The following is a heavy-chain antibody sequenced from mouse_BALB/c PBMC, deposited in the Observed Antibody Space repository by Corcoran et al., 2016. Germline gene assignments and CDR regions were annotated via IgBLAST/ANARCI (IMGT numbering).Heavy chain of an antibody. J-gene: IGHJ3*01. CDR2: INTYTGEP. Sequence: QIQLVQSGPELKKPGDTVKISCKASGYTFTNYGMNWVKQAPGKGLKWMGWINTYTGEPTYADDFKGRFAFSLENSASTAYLQINNLKNEDMATYFCARDPAWFAYWGQGTLVTVSA. V-gene: IGHV9-1*02. CDR1: GYTFTNYG. CDR3: ARDPAWFAY.